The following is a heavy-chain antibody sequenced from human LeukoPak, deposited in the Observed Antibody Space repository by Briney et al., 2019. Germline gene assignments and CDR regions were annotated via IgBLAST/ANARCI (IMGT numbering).Heavy chain of an antibody. CDR3: ARRQIDCSTTSCYVDY. CDR1: GYTFTDYY. CDR2: INPNRGGT. D-gene: IGHD2-2*01. Sequence: ASVKVSCKASGYTFTDYYISWIRQAPGQGLEWMGWINPNRGGTSYAQNFQGRVTMTRDTPITTAYMELSRLRSDDTAVYYCARRQIDCSTTSCYVDYWGQGTLVTVSS. V-gene: IGHV1-2*02. J-gene: IGHJ4*02.